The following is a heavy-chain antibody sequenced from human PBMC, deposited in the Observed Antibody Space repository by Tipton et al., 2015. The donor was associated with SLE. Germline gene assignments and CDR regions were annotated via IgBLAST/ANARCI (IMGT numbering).Heavy chain of an antibody. Sequence: SLRLSCAASGFTFSSYAMHWVRQAPGKGLEWVAVISYDGSNKYYADSVKGRFTISRDNSKNTLYLQMNSLRAEDTAVYYCVRDFGEVLTWYFDLWGRGTLVTVSS. J-gene: IGHJ2*01. CDR3: VRDFGEVLTWYFDL. CDR2: ISYDGSNK. CDR1: GFTFSSYA. V-gene: IGHV3-30-3*01. D-gene: IGHD4/OR15-4a*01.